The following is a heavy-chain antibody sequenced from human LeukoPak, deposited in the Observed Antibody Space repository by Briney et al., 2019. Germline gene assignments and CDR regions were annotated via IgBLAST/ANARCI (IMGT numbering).Heavy chain of an antibody. J-gene: IGHJ4*02. D-gene: IGHD1-1*01. CDR2: ISASGGST. Sequence: GGSLRLSCAASGFTFRSYAMSWVRQAPGKGLDWVSAISASGGSTYYADSVKGRFTVSRDKSRNTLYLQMNSLRADDTAIYYCAKRQPYYFDYWGQGTLVTVSS. V-gene: IGHV3-23*01. CDR1: GFTFRSYA. CDR3: AKRQPYYFDY.